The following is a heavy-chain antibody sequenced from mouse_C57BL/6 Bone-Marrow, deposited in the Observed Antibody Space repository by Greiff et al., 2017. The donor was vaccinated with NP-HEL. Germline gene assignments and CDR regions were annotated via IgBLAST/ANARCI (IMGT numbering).Heavy chain of an antibody. J-gene: IGHJ4*01. V-gene: IGHV7-1*01. CDR1: GFTFSDFY. CDR3: ASYATWAMDY. Sequence: EVKLMDSGGGLVQSGRSLRLSCATSGFTFSDFYMEWVRQAPGKGLEWIAASRNKANDYTTEYRSSVKGRFIVSRDTSQSILYLHMHALRAAATAICYCASYATWAMDYWGQGTSVTVSS. CDR2: SRNKANDYTT.